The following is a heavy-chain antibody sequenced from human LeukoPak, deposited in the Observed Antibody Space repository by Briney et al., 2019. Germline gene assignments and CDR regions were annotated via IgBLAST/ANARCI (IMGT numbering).Heavy chain of an antibody. J-gene: IGHJ6*02. CDR3: ARTYSNHYYGMDV. D-gene: IGHD6-13*01. V-gene: IGHV1-46*01. CDR1: GYTFTSYY. CDR2: INPSGGST. Sequence: KVSCXASGYTFTSYYMHWVRQAPGQGLEWMGIINPSGGSTSYAQKFQGRVTMTRDTSTSTVYMELSSLRSEDTAVYYCARTYSNHYYGMDVWGQGTTVTVSS.